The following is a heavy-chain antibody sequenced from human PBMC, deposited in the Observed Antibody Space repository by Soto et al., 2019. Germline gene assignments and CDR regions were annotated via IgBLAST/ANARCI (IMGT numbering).Heavy chain of an antibody. Sequence: EVQLVESGGGLVQPGGSLRLSCAASGFTFSSYSMNWVRQAPGKGLEWVSYISSGSSTIYYADSVKGRFTISRDNAKKSVSLQMNGPSDEYSAVYYCATAGKLGPWGYWGQGTLVTVSS. V-gene: IGHV3-48*02. D-gene: IGHD7-27*01. J-gene: IGHJ4*02. CDR2: ISSGSSTI. CDR1: GFTFSSYS. CDR3: ATAGKLGPWGY.